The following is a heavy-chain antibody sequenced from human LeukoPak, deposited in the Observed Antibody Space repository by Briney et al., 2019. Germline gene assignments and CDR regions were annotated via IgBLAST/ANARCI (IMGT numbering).Heavy chain of an antibody. Sequence: SVKVSCKASGGTFSSYAISWVRQAPGQGLEWMGGIIPIFGTANYAQKFQGRVTIITDESTRTAYMELSSLRSEDTAVYYCARDRAVGATVDQDNNNHGMDVWGQGTTVTVSS. V-gene: IGHV1-69*05. CDR3: ARDRAVGATVDQDNNNHGMDV. CDR1: GGTFSSYA. J-gene: IGHJ6*02. CDR2: IIPIFGTA. D-gene: IGHD1-26*01.